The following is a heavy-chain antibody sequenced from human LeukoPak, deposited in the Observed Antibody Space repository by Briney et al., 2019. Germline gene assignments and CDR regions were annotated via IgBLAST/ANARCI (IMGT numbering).Heavy chain of an antibody. CDR2: INTDGSTT. V-gene: IGHV3-74*01. CDR1: GFTFSSHW. D-gene: IGHD6-13*01. CDR3: ARVLIAATGGDY. Sequence: GGSLRLSCAASGFTFSSHWMHWLPQAPGKGLVGVSRINTDGSTTSYADSVKGRFTISRDNAKNTVYLQMTSLRADDTAVYYCARVLIAATGGDYWGQGTLVTVFS. J-gene: IGHJ4*02.